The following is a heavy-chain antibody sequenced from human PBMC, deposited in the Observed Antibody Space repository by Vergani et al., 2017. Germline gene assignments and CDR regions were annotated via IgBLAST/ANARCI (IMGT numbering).Heavy chain of an antibody. D-gene: IGHD3-22*01. CDR2: ISGRGGST. J-gene: IGHJ4*02. CDR3: AKGGIVVVIPFDY. Sequence: EVQRLEAGGCLVQPGGSLRHSCAASGFTFSSYALSWVRQAPGKVLEWVSAISGRGGSTYYAESLKGRFTISSDNSKNTLYLQMNSLRAEDTAVYYCAKGGIVVVIPFDYWGQGTLVTVSS. V-gene: IGHV3-23*01. CDR1: GFTFSSYA.